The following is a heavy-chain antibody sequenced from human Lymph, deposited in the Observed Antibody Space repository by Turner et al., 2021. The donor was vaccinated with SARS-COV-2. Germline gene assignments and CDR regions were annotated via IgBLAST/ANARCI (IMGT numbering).Heavy chain of an antibody. J-gene: IGHJ5*02. CDR2: IYYRGST. D-gene: IGHD2-21*02. CDR3: ARETVNNWVDP. CDR1: GGSMNSNY. V-gene: IGHV4-59*01. Sequence: QVQLQESGPRLVTPLETLSLTCTVPGGSMNSNYWSWIRQPPGKRLEWIGYIYYRGSTNYNTSLESRVTISVDTSRNQFSLNLTSVTAADTAIYYCARETVNNWVDPWGQGTLVTVSS.